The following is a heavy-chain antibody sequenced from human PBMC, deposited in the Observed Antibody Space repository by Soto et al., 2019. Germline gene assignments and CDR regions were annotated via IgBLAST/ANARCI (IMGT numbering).Heavy chain of an antibody. V-gene: IGHV4-61*01. D-gene: IGHD3-10*01. Sequence: SETLSLTCTVSGGSVNSDTYYWSWIRQPPGKGLEWIGFIYYSGNTIYNPSLTSRVTISVDTSKNQFSLKLSSVTAADTAVYYCASRRAGYGSGTRVGYYYGMDVWGQGTTVTVSS. CDR1: GGSVNSDTYY. CDR2: IYYSGNT. J-gene: IGHJ6*02. CDR3: ASRRAGYGSGTRVGYYYGMDV.